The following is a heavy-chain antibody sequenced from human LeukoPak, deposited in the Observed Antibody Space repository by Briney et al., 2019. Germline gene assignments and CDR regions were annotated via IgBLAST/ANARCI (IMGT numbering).Heavy chain of an antibody. CDR2: IIPIFGTA. J-gene: IGHJ3*02. D-gene: IGHD1-26*01. Sequence: SVKVTCKASGGTFSNSAISWVRQAPGQGLEWMGGIIPIFGTANYAQKFQGRVTITTDESTSIAYMELSSLRSEDTAVYYCASALGGGSSDDAFDIWGQGTMVTVSS. CDR1: GGTFSNSA. V-gene: IGHV1-69*05. CDR3: ASALGGGSSDDAFDI.